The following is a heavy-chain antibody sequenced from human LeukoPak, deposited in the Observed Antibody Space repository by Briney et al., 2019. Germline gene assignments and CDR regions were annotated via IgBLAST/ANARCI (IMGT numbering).Heavy chain of an antibody. CDR3: ARDGFD. CDR2: IKRDGSER. D-gene: IGHD2-2*03. V-gene: IGHV3-7*03. CDR1: GFSFSNYW. Sequence: GGSPRLSCTASGFSFSNYWMSWVRQAPGKGLEWVASIKRDGSERYYVDSVKGRFNISRDNAQKSLFLQMDSLSPEDTAMYYCARDGFDWGQGTLVTVSS. J-gene: IGHJ4*02.